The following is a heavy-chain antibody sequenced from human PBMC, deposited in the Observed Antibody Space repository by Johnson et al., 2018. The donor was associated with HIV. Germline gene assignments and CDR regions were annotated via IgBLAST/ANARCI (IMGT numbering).Heavy chain of an antibody. Sequence: VQLVESGGGLVQPGGSLTLSCAASGFTFSSYWMHWVRQVAGKGLVWVARINSDGSRTNYADSVKGRFTISRDNAKNTLYLQMNSLRAEDTAVYYCAREEVLYAFDIWGQGTMVT. CDR1: GFTFSSYW. D-gene: IGHD3-10*01. J-gene: IGHJ3*02. V-gene: IGHV3-74*01. CDR2: INSDGSRT. CDR3: AREEVLYAFDI.